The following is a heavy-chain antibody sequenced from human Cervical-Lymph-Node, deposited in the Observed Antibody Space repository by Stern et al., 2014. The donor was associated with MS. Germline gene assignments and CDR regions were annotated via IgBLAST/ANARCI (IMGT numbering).Heavy chain of an antibody. Sequence: QVTLKESGPALVKPTQALTLTCTFSGFSLSTAGTRVTWIRQPPGKPLEWLAGIDWDDAKFSRPSLKTRLTISKDTSKNQVVLTMTNMDPVDTATYYCARSLAGVFDFWGQGTMVTVSS. V-gene: IGHV2-70*04. CDR3: ARSLAGVFDF. J-gene: IGHJ4*02. CDR2: IDWDDAK. CDR1: GFSLSTAGTR.